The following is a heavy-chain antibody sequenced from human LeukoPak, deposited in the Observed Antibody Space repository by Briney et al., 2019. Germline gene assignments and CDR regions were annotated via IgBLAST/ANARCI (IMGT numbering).Heavy chain of an antibody. Sequence: GGSLRLSCAASGFTFSDYYMSWIRQAPGKGLEWVSYISSSGSTIYYADSVKGRFTISRDNAKNSLYLQMNSLRAEDTAVYYCATHYGVAANYFDYWGQGTLVTVSS. J-gene: IGHJ4*02. D-gene: IGHD6-13*01. V-gene: IGHV3-11*01. CDR1: GFTFSDYY. CDR3: ATHYGVAANYFDY. CDR2: ISSSGSTI.